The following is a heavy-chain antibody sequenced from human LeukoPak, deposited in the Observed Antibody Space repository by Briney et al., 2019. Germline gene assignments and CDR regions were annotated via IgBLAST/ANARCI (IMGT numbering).Heavy chain of an antibody. CDR1: GYTFTSHD. Sequence: ASVKVSCKASGYTFTSHDINWVRQAPGQGLEWMGWISAYNGNTNYAQKLQGRVTMTTDTSTSTAYMELRSLRSDDTAVYYCARDHAAGWELPLNWFDPWGQGTLVTVSS. J-gene: IGHJ5*02. D-gene: IGHD1-26*01. CDR3: ARDHAAGWELPLNWFDP. V-gene: IGHV1-18*01. CDR2: ISAYNGNT.